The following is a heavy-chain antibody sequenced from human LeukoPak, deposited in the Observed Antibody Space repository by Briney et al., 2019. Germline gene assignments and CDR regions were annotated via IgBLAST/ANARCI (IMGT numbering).Heavy chain of an antibody. Sequence: GGSLRLSCAASGFTFSSYAMSGVRQAPGKGREGGSAISGSGGSTYYADSVKGRFTISRDNSKNTLHLQMNSLRAEDTAVYYCAGWSVVVPARPEAFDIWGQGTMVTVSS. CDR2: ISGSGGST. CDR3: AGWSVVVPARPEAFDI. V-gene: IGHV3-23*01. J-gene: IGHJ3*02. D-gene: IGHD2-2*01. CDR1: GFTFSSYA.